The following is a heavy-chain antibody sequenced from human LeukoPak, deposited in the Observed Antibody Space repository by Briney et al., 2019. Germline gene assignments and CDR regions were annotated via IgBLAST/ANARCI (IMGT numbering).Heavy chain of an antibody. V-gene: IGHV3-21*01. CDR2: ITASGGSI. D-gene: IGHD5-12*01. Sequence: GRSLRLSCVASGSTFIDYTMDWGCNAPPGGQGRVASITASGGSIYNTDLLKGRFTISRDNAKRSRYLQMDNLRAEETAVYTCARDRAYSNQPLDNWGKGTLVTISS. CDR1: GSTFIDYT. CDR3: ARDRAYSNQPLDN. J-gene: IGHJ4*02.